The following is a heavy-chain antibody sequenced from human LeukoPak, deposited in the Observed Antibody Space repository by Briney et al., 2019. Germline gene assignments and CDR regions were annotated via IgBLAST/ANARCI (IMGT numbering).Heavy chain of an antibody. Sequence: GGSLRLSCAASGFVFSDFAMNWVRQAPGKGLEWVSYISSSNTIHYADSVKGRFIISRDDAKNSLYLQMNSLRAEDTAVYYCARGAVRGSVSLFDYWGQGTLVTVSS. D-gene: IGHD3-10*01. V-gene: IGHV3-69-1*01. CDR1: GFVFSDFA. CDR3: ARGAVRGSVSLFDY. J-gene: IGHJ4*02. CDR2: ISSSNTI.